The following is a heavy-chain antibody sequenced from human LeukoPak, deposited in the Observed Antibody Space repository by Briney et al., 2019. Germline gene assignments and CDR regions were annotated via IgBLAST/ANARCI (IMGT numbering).Heavy chain of an antibody. CDR2: ISGRGVNT. CDR1: GFTFNNYA. J-gene: IGHJ4*02. D-gene: IGHD2/OR15-2a*01. CDR3: AKSGAGAEFYYLDS. V-gene: IGHV3-23*01. Sequence: GGSLRLSCAASGFTFNNYAMTWVRQAPGKGLEWVSAISGRGVNTYFADSVKGRFTISRDNSQNTLYLQMNSLSAEDTAVYYCAKSGAGAEFYYLDSWGQGTLVTVSS.